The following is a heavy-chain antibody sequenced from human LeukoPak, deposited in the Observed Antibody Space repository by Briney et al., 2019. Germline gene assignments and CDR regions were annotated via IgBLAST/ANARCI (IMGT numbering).Heavy chain of an antibody. J-gene: IGHJ4*02. V-gene: IGHV3-48*04. CDR2: ISSSSGSTI. D-gene: IGHD3-22*01. Sequence: GGSLRLSCAASGFTFSIYSMNWVRQAPGKGLEWVSYISSSSGSTIYYADSVKGRFTISRDNAKNELYLQMNSLRVEDTAVYYCVRDWYYDDDSGYYAYYFDYWGQGTLVAVSS. CDR3: VRDWYYDDDSGYYAYYFDY. CDR1: GFTFSIYS.